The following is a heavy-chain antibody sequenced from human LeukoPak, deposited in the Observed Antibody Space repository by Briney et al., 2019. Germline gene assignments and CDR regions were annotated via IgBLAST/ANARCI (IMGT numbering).Heavy chain of an antibody. J-gene: IGHJ4*02. CDR2: INAGNGDT. CDR3: ARETLKGIAAAGTKDY. Sequence: ASVKVSCKASGYTFTSYAMNWVRQAPGQGLEWMAWINAGNGDTKYSQKFQGRVTITRDTSATTAYMELSSLRSEDTAVYYCARETLKGIAAAGTKDYWGQGTLVTVSS. V-gene: IGHV1-3*01. CDR1: GYTFTSYA. D-gene: IGHD6-13*01.